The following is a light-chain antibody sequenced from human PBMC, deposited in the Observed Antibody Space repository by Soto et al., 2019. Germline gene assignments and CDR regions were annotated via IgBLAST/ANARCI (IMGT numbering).Light chain of an antibody. CDR2: GAS. Sequence: EIVLTQSPATLSLSPGERATLSCRASQSVSSYLAWYQQKPGQAPRLLIYGASNRATGIPARFSGSGSGTDFTLTISSLEPEDFGVYYCQQRSNWPLTFGGGTKVEIK. CDR1: QSVSSY. J-gene: IGKJ4*01. CDR3: QQRSNWPLT. V-gene: IGKV3-11*01.